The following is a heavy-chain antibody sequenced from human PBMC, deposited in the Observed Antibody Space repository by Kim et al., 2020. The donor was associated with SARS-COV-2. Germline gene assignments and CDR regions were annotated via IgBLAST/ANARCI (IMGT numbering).Heavy chain of an antibody. CDR2: ISWNSGSI. V-gene: IGHV3-9*01. Sequence: GGSLRLSCAASGFTFDDYAMHWVRQAPGKGLEWVSGISWNSGSIGYADSVKGRFTISRDNAKNSLYLQMNSLRAEDTALYYCAKVSDYYGSGIYYNPFDYWGQGTLVTVSS. J-gene: IGHJ4*02. CDR1: GFTFDDYA. CDR3: AKVSDYYGSGIYYNPFDY. D-gene: IGHD3-10*01.